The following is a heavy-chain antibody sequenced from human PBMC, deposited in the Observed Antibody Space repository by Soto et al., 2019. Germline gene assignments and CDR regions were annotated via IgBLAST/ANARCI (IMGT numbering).Heavy chain of an antibody. J-gene: IGHJ6*02. Sequence: GESLKISCKGSGYSVTSYWIGWVRQMPGKGLEWMGIIYPGDSDTRYSPSFQGQVTISADKSISTAYLQWSSLKASDTAIYYCARTAAAGKYYYGVDVWGQGTTVTVS. CDR3: ARTAAAGKYYYGVDV. D-gene: IGHD6-13*01. V-gene: IGHV5-51*01. CDR2: IYPGDSDT. CDR1: GYSVTSYW.